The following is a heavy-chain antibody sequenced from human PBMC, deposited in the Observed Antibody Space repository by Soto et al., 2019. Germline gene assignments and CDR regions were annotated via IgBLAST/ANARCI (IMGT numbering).Heavy chain of an antibody. J-gene: IGHJ4*02. CDR2: INSAHGKT. Sequence: ASVKVSCKASGYTFADYAVHWVCQAPGQSLEWMGWINSAHGKTKYSQKFQARVTITRDASATTDYLELSSLRSEDTAVYYCARLVAPGQFDYWGQGTRVTVSS. CDR3: ARLVAPGQFDY. CDR1: GYTFADYA. D-gene: IGHD5-12*01. V-gene: IGHV1-3*04.